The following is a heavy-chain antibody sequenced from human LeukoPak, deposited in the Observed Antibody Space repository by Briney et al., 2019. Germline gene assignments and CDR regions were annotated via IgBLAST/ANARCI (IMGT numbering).Heavy chain of an antibody. CDR2: IYYSGST. V-gene: IGHV4-30-4*08. D-gene: IGHD1-26*01. CDR1: GGSISSGDYY. CDR3: ARSSGSYLIDY. Sequence: PSQTLSLTCTVSGGSISSGDYYWSWLRQPPGKGLEWIGYIYYSGSTYYNPSLKSRVTISVDTSKNQFSLKLSSVTAADTAVYYCARSSGSYLIDYWGQGTLVTVSS. J-gene: IGHJ4*02.